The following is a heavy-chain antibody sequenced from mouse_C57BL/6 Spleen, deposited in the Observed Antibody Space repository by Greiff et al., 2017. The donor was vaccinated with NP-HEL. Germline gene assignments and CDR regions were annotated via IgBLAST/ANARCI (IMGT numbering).Heavy chain of an antibody. CDR2: IRSKSNNYAT. CDR3: VRQYGNYPYFDY. Sequence: DVKLVESGGGLVQPKGSLKLSCAASGFSFNTYAMNWVRQAPGKGLEWVARIRSKSNNYATYYADSVKDRFTISRDDSESMLYLQMNNLKTEDTAMYYCVRQYGNYPYFDYWGQGTTLTVSS. CDR1: GFSFNTYA. D-gene: IGHD2-10*02. J-gene: IGHJ2*01. V-gene: IGHV10-1*01.